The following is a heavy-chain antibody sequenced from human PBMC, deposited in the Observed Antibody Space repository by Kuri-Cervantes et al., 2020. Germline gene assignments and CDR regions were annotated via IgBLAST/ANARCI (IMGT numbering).Heavy chain of an antibody. Sequence: ASVKVSCKASGYTFTGYYMHWVRQAPGQGLEWMGWINPNSGGTNYAQKFQGWVTMTRDTSISTAYMELSRLRSDDTAVYYCARATSLTTVTANDAFDIWGQGTMVTVSS. J-gene: IGHJ3*02. CDR2: INPNSGGT. CDR1: GYTFTGYY. CDR3: ARATSLTTVTANDAFDI. V-gene: IGHV1-2*04. D-gene: IGHD4-17*01.